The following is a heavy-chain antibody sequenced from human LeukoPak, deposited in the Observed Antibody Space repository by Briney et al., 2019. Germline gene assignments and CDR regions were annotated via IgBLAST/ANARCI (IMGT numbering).Heavy chain of an antibody. D-gene: IGHD2-15*01. V-gene: IGHV3-23*01. J-gene: IGHJ4*02. CDR2: VSGSGGST. CDR1: GFTLRYG. Sequence: GGSLRLSCAASGFTLRYGMSWVRQAPGRGLEWVSAVSGSGGSTDYADSVKGRFTISRDNSKNTLYLQMNSLRAEDTAVYYCARDSVGAASGYWGQGTLVTVSS. CDR3: ARDSVGAASGY.